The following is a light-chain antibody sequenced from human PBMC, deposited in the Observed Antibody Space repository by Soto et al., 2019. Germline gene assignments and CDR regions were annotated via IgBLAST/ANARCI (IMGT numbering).Light chain of an antibody. V-gene: IGKV3-20*01. CDR1: QSISSSRY. CDR2: DSS. CDR3: QQYGRPPKT. Sequence: EIVLTQSPGTLSLSPGERATLSCRASQSISSSRYEAWYQQKPGQAPRLLIYDSSIRATGIPDRFSGSGSGTDFTLTISRLEPEDFAVYFCQQYGRPPKTFGLGTKVDIK. J-gene: IGKJ1*01.